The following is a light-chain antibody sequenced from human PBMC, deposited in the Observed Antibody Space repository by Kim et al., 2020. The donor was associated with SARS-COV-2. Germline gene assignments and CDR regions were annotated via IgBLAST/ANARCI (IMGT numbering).Light chain of an antibody. CDR1: QDISNY. J-gene: IGKJ2*01. Sequence: ASVGDRVTITCQASQDISNYLNWYQQKPGKAPKLLIYDATNLETGVPSRFSGSGSGTDFTFTISSLQPEDIATYYCQQYDNLLMYTFGQGTKLEIK. V-gene: IGKV1-33*01. CDR2: DAT. CDR3: QQYDNLLMYT.